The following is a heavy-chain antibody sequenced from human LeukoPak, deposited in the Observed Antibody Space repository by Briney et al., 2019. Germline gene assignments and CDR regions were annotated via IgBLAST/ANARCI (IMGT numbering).Heavy chain of an antibody. CDR3: ARDYTMVRGAMGY. D-gene: IGHD3-10*01. V-gene: IGHV3-48*01. CDR1: GLTFSSYS. CDR2: ISSSSSTI. Sequence: PGGSLRLSCAASGLTFSSYSMNWVRQAPGKGLEWVSYISSSSSTIYYADSVKGRFTISRDNAKNSLYLQMNSLRAEDTAVYYCARDYTMVRGAMGYWGQGTLVTVSS. J-gene: IGHJ4*02.